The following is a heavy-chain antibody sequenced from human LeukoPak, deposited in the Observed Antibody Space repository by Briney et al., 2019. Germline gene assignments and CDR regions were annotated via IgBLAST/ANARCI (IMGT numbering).Heavy chain of an antibody. V-gene: IGHV3-7*01. D-gene: IGHD1-7*01. Sequence: PGGSLRLSCATSGFTFSDYHMGWVRQDPGKGLEWVANIKQDGSEKYYVNSVKGRFTISRDNAKNSLYLQMNSLRAEDTAIYFCAREDDWNYEDYWGQGTLVTVSS. CDR2: IKQDGSEK. CDR3: AREDDWNYEDY. J-gene: IGHJ4*02. CDR1: GFTFSDYH.